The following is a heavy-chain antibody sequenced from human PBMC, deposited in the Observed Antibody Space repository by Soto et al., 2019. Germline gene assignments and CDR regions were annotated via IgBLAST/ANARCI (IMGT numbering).Heavy chain of an antibody. J-gene: IGHJ6*02. Sequence: PSETLSLTCTDSGGSISSSSYYWGWIRQPPGKGLEWIGSIYYSGSTYYNPSLKSRVTISVDTSKNQFSLKLSSVTAADTAVYYCARSHRSGYRTGYYYGMDVWGQGTTVPVSS. CDR2: IYYSGST. CDR3: ARSHRSGYRTGYYYGMDV. V-gene: IGHV4-39*01. CDR1: GGSISSSSYY. D-gene: IGHD3-3*01.